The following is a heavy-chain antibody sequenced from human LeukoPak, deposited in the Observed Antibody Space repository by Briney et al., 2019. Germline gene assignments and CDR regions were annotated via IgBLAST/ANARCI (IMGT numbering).Heavy chain of an antibody. CDR3: AKDGTESYYDFWSGLTGYYFDY. CDR2: ISGSGGST. J-gene: IGHJ4*02. CDR1: GFTFSSYA. Sequence: PGGSLRLSCAASGFTFSSYAMSWVCQAPGKGLEWVSAISGSGGSTYYADSVKGRFTISRDNSKNTLYLQMNSLRAEDTAVYYCAKDGTESYYDFWSGLTGYYFDYWGQGTLVTVSS. D-gene: IGHD3-3*01. V-gene: IGHV3-23*01.